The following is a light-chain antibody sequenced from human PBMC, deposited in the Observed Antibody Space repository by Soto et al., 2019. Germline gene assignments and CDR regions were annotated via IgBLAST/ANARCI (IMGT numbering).Light chain of an antibody. CDR3: HQYHTYST. V-gene: IGKV1-5*01. Sequence: DIQMTQSPSTLSASVGDRVSITFRASQTISTWVAWYQHKTGKAPTLLIYDASSLESGVPSRFSGGGSGTEFTLTISSLQPDDFATYYCHQYHTYSTFGQGTKVDIK. J-gene: IGKJ1*01. CDR2: DAS. CDR1: QTISTW.